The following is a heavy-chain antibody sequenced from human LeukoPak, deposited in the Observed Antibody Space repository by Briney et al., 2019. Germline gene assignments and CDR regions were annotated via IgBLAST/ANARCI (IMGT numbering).Heavy chain of an antibody. CDR2: IYGGGSGTT. D-gene: IGHD6-19*01. J-gene: IGHJ4*02. CDR3: ASAVDGTKYYFAY. CDR1: TLSVRTAC. Sequence: GGSLRLSCAASTLSVRTACMTWVRQTAGKGLEWVAVIYGGGSGTTFYADSVKGRFTISRDTSKNTLYLQMNNPRAEDTAVYYCASAVDGTKYYFAYWGQGTLVTISS. V-gene: IGHV3-53*01.